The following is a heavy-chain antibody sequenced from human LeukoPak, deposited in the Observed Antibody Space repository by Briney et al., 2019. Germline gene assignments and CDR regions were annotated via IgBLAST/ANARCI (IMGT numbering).Heavy chain of an antibody. V-gene: IGHV4-59*08. CDR2: IYYSGST. CDR1: GGSISSYY. CDR3: ARRPRALDYYDSSGYYGAFDI. D-gene: IGHD3-22*01. Sequence: PSETLSLTCTVSGGSISSYYWSWIRQPPGKGLEWLGYIYYSGSTNYNPSLKSRVTISVDTSKNQFSLKLSSVTAADTAVYYCARRPRALDYYDSSGYYGAFDIWGQGTMVTVSS. J-gene: IGHJ3*02.